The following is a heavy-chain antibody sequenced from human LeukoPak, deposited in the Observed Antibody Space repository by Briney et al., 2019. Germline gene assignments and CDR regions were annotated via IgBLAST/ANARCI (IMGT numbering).Heavy chain of an antibody. Sequence: PSETLSLTCAVSGYSISSGYYWGWIRQPPGKGLEWIGSIYHSGSTYYNPSLKSRVTISVDTSKNQFSLKLSSVTAADTAVYYCASTMVVVPAANFDYWGQGTLVTVSS. CDR2: IYHSGST. CDR3: ASTMVVVPAANFDY. V-gene: IGHV4-38-2*01. D-gene: IGHD2-2*01. CDR1: GYSISSGYY. J-gene: IGHJ4*02.